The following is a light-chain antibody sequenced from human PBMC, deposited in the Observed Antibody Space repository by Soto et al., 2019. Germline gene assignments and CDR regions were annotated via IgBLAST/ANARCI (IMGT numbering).Light chain of an antibody. CDR2: EGT. V-gene: IGLV2-23*01. CDR1: SSDIGSYNF. Sequence: QSALTQPASVSGSPGQSITISCTGSSSDIGSYNFVSWYQQHPGKAPKLIIYEGTKRPSGVSHRFSGSKSDNTASLTISGLQAEDEADYYCCSSGGTTTSVIFGGGTKVTVL. J-gene: IGLJ2*01. CDR3: CSSGGTTTSVI.